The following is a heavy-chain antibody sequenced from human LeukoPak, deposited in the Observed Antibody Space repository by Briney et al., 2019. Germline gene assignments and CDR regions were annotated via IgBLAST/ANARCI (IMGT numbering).Heavy chain of an antibody. CDR1: HGSINSYS. Sequence: SETLSLTCTVSHGSINSYSWYWIWLRPGKGMELIGYIYYSGSTNYNPSLKSRVTISLDTSKNQLSLKLSSVTAADTAVYFCARRGYFDGSGLDHWGQGTLVTVSS. J-gene: IGHJ4*02. D-gene: IGHD3-22*01. CDR3: ARRGYFDGSGLDH. V-gene: IGHV4-59*01. CDR2: IYYSGST.